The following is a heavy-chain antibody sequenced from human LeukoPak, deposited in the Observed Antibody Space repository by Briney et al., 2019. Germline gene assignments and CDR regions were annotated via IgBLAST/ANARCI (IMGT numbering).Heavy chain of an antibody. Sequence: SETLSLTWTVSGGSISTYYWTWIRQAPGKEVEWVGYIYYTGSTNYNPSLNSRLSMSVDTSKNQLSLKLNSVTAADTAVYYCVSRFAANPRYAFDMWGQGTMVTVSS. D-gene: IGHD6-25*01. CDR3: VSRFAANPRYAFDM. CDR2: IYYTGST. J-gene: IGHJ3*02. CDR1: GGSISTYY. V-gene: IGHV4-59*08.